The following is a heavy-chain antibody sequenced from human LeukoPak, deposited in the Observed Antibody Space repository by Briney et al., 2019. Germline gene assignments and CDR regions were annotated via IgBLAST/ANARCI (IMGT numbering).Heavy chain of an antibody. Sequence: SETLSLTCTVSGGSISSYYWSWIRQPPGKGLEWIGYIYYSGSTNYNPSLKSRVTISVDTSKNQFSLKLSSVTAADTAVYYCARHRSYYDSSGYSPFDYWGQGTLVTVSS. CDR3: ARHRSYYDSSGYSPFDY. V-gene: IGHV4-59*08. D-gene: IGHD3-22*01. J-gene: IGHJ4*02. CDR2: IYYSGST. CDR1: GGSISSYY.